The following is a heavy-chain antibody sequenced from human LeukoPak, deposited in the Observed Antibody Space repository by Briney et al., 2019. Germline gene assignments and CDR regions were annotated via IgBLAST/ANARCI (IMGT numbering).Heavy chain of an antibody. CDR1: GFTFSSCA. D-gene: IGHD3-22*01. CDR3: AKLLSLADSSGYYYPFDY. CDR2: ISGSGGST. Sequence: PGGSLRLSCAASGFTFSSCAMSWVRQAPGKELEWVSAISGSGGSTYYADSVKGRFTISRDNSKNTLFLQMNSLRAEDTAVYYCAKLLSLADSSGYYYPFDYWGQGTLVSVSS. V-gene: IGHV3-23*01. J-gene: IGHJ4*02.